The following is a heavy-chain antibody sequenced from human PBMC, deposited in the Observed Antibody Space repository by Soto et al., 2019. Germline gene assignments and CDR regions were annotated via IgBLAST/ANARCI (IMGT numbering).Heavy chain of an antibody. V-gene: IGHV4-59*01. D-gene: IGHD5-18*01. Sequence: SETLSLTCTVSGGSISNYYWSWIRQPPGKGLEWLGYIYYSGSTNYNPSLRSRVTISVDTSKNQFSLELSSVTAADTAVYYCARDRGYSNWFDPWGQGTVVTVS. CDR3: ARDRGYSNWFDP. CDR1: GGSISNYY. CDR2: IYYSGST. J-gene: IGHJ5*02.